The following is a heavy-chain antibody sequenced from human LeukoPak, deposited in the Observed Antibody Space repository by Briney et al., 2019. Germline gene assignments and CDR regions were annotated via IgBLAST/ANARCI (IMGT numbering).Heavy chain of an antibody. D-gene: IGHD4-23*01. CDR2: ICSSGSCV. J-gene: IGHJ4*02. Sequence: GGSLRLSCAASGFTFNNYRMNWVRQAPGKGLEWVASICSSGSCVYYSDSVKGRFTISRDNAKNSLYLQMNSLRAEDTALYYCARNYGGYSHWGQGTLVTVSS. CDR1: GFTFNNYR. CDR3: ARNYGGYSH. V-gene: IGHV3-21*01.